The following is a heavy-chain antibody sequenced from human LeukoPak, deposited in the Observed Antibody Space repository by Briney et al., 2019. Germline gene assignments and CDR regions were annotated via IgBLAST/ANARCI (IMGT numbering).Heavy chain of an antibody. J-gene: IGHJ4*02. CDR3: ARDSPIPGGGIIFDY. V-gene: IGHV3-23*01. CDR2: ISGSGGST. CDR1: GFTFSSYG. Sequence: GGSLRLSCAAYGFTFSSYGMSWVRQAPGKGLEWVSVISGSGGSTYYAASVKGRFTISRDNSKNTLYLQMGSLRAEDMAVYYCARDSPIPGGGIIFDYWGQGTLVTVSS. D-gene: IGHD2-15*01.